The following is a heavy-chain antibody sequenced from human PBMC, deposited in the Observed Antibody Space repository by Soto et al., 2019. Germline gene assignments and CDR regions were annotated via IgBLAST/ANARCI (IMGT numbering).Heavy chain of an antibody. D-gene: IGHD1-26*01. CDR2: VSHSGST. CDR3: AREEPASRHHDY. V-gene: IGHV4-34*01. CDR1: GWSFSDYY. J-gene: IGHJ4*02. Sequence: SETLSLTCAVYGWSFSDYYWSWIRQTPEKGLEWIGEVSHSGSTTYNPSLKNRVTIAIDTSKNQFSLTLNSVTAADTAMYFCAREEPASRHHDYWGQGNLVTVSS.